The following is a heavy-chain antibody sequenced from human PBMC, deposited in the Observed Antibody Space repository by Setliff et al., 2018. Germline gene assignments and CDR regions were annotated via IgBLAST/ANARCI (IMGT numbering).Heavy chain of an antibody. V-gene: IGHV1-69*13. CDR2: IIPMFRTP. J-gene: IGHJ6*04. D-gene: IGHD1-26*01. Sequence: SVKVSCKASGGTFSNFAISWVRQAPGQGFKWLGGIIPMFRTPEYAQKFQGRVTISADESRTAVYMELSSLRFDDTAVYYCARVQWEIAVKFHYNRMDVWGEGTQVTVSS. CDR1: GGTFSNFA. CDR3: ARVQWEIAVKFHYNRMDV.